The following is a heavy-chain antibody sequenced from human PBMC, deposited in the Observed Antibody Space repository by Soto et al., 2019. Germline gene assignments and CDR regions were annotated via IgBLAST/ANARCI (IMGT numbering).Heavy chain of an antibody. J-gene: IGHJ6*02. CDR3: ARVIMDV. V-gene: IGHV3-48*02. Sequence: EVQLLESGGGLVQPGGSLRLSCAASGFTFSSYSMNWVRQAPGKGLEWVSYISSSSSTIYYADSVKGRFTISRDNAKNSLYLQMHSLRDEDTSVYSCARVIMDVWGQVTSVTVSS. CDR1: GFTFSSYS. CDR2: ISSSSSTI.